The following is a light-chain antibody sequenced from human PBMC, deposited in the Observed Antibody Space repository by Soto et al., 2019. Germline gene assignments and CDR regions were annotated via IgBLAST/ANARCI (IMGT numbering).Light chain of an antibody. CDR2: DTS. V-gene: IGKV3-15*01. CDR1: QSISRN. CDR3: HQYNNWPPGT. Sequence: EIVLAQSPATLSVSPGQRATLSCRASQSISRNLAWYQQKPGQAPRLLIYDTSTRATGIPARFSGSGSGTEFTLTISSLQSEYFALYYCHQYNNWPPGTFGQGTKVEIK. J-gene: IGKJ2*01.